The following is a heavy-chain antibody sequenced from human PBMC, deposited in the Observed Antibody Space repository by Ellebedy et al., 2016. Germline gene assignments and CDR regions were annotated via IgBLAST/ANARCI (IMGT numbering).Heavy chain of an antibody. CDR3: ARDVEMATADGY. D-gene: IGHD5-24*01. CDR1: GFTFSSYA. CDR2: ISGSGGST. V-gene: IGHV3-23*01. J-gene: IGHJ4*02. Sequence: GESLKISXAASGFTFSSYAMSWVRQAPGKGLEWVSAISGSGGSTYYADSVKGRFTISRDNSKNTLYLQMNSLRAEDTTVYYCARDVEMATADGYWGQGTLVTVSS.